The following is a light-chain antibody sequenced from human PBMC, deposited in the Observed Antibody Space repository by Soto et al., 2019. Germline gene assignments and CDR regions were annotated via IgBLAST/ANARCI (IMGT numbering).Light chain of an antibody. J-gene: IGKJ1*01. CDR2: KAS. Sequence: DIQMTQSPSTLSASVGDRVSITCRASQSIGDWLAWYQQKPGKAPKLLIYKASNLQSGVPSRFSGSGSGTDFTLTISSLQPDDFATYYCQHYDSYFPPWTFGQGTKVDIK. CDR1: QSIGDW. CDR3: QHYDSYFPPWT. V-gene: IGKV1-5*03.